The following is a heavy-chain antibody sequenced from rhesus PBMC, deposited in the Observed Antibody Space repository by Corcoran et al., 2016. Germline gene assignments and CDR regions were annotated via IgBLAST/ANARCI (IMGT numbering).Heavy chain of an antibody. J-gene: IGHJ4*01. CDR1: GFTFSSYV. CDR3: TSSGIAAAANFDY. V-gene: IGHV3S26*01. D-gene: IGHD6-25*01. CDR2: ISESGCTI. Sequence: DVQLVESGGGLVKPGGSLRLSCVASGFTFSSYVMHWVRQAPGKGLEWVSVISESGCTIYYAESVKGRFTISRDNAKNSLFLQMNSLRAEDTAVYYCTSSGIAAAANFDYWGQGVLVTVSS.